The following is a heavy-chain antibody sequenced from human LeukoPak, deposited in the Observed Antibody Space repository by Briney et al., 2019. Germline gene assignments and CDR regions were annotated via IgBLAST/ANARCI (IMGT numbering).Heavy chain of an antibody. Sequence: PGGALRLSPAASGFTFSSYATHWVRQAPGKGLEYVSAFSSNGVSIYYANCVKGRFTISRDNSKYTLYLQMGSLRAEDMAVYYCARAQSYDSSGYYRLYYYGMDVWGQGTTVTVSS. CDR3: ARAQSYDSSGYYRLYYYGMDV. J-gene: IGHJ6*02. V-gene: IGHV3-64*01. D-gene: IGHD3-22*01. CDR2: FSSNGVSI. CDR1: GFTFSSYA.